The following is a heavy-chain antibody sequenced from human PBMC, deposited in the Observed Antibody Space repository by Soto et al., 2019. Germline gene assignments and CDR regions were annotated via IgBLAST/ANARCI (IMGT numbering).Heavy chain of an antibody. J-gene: IGHJ5*02. CDR1: GFTFSSYD. D-gene: IGHD6-13*01. CDR3: ARGRVSGFDP. CDR2: IGTAGDT. V-gene: IGHV3-13*01. Sequence: EVQLVESGGGLVQPGGSLRLSCAASGFTFSSYDMHWVRQVTGKGLEWVSAIGTAGDTYYPGSVKGRFTISRENAKNSLYLLMNSLRAVDTAVYYCARGRVSGFDPWGPGTLVTVSS.